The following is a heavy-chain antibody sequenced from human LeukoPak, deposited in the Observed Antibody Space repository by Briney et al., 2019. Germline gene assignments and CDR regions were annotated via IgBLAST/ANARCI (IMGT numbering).Heavy chain of an antibody. Sequence: SETLSLTCAVSGGSISSSNWWSWVRQPPGKGLEWIGEIYHSGSTNYNPSLKSRVTISVDKSKNQFSLKLSSVTAADTAVYYCARDSGIAAAGISYWGQGTLVTVSS. CDR2: IYHSGST. V-gene: IGHV4-4*02. CDR3: ARDSGIAAAGISY. J-gene: IGHJ4*02. CDR1: GGSISSSNW. D-gene: IGHD6-13*01.